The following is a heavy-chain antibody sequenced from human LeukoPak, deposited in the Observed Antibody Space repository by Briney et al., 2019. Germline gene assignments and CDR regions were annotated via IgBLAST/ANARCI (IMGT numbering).Heavy chain of an antibody. J-gene: IGHJ4*02. D-gene: IGHD6-19*01. Sequence: SVKVSCKASGGTFSSYAISWVRQAPGQGLEWMGGIIPIFGTANYAQKFQGRVTITADESTSTAYMELSRLRSDDTAVYYCARDFGSSGWYPGYWGQGTLVTVSS. CDR2: IIPIFGTA. CDR1: GGTFSSYA. V-gene: IGHV1-69*13. CDR3: ARDFGSSGWYPGY.